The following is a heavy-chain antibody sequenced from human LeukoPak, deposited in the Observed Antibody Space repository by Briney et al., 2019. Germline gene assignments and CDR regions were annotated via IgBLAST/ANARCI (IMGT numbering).Heavy chain of an antibody. J-gene: IGHJ4*02. V-gene: IGHV3-23*01. D-gene: IGHD3-22*01. Sequence: SGGSMRLSCSASGFTFGSYAMSWVRQAPGKGRGWVSAISGRGGSTKYADSGKGRCTMSRDPSKHTLYMQVNRLRGEDTAVCVCAKDTVYASSGYCTIDDWGQGTLVTVSS. CDR3: AKDTVYASSGYCTIDD. CDR2: ISGRGGST. CDR1: GFTFGSYA.